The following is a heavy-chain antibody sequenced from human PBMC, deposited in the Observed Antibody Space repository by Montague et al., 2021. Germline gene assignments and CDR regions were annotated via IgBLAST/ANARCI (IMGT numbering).Heavy chain of an antibody. CDR3: ARGWQKRFDP. D-gene: IGHD5-24*01. V-gene: IGHV6-1*01. Sequence: CAISGDSVASNEATWNSKRQSPARGLQWLGRTYYRSKWYNEYAISVKSRITVNPDTSKNQFSLLLHSVTPEDTAVHYCARGWQKRFDPWGQGTLVTVSS. CDR2: TYYRSKWYN. CDR1: GDSVASNEAT. J-gene: IGHJ5*02.